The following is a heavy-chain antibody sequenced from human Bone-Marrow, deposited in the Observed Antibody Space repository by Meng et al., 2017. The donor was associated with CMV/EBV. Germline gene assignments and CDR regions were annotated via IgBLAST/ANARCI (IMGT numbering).Heavy chain of an antibody. CDR1: GYTFTSYG. D-gene: IGHD5-12*01. J-gene: IGHJ4*02. CDR3: ARGLIGSGYGAVGY. CDR2: ISAYNGNT. Sequence: ASVKVSCKASGYTFTSYGISWVRQAPGQGLEWMGWISAYNGNTNYAQKLQGRVTMTTDTSTSTAYMELRSLRSEDTAVYYCARGLIGSGYGAVGYWGQGTLVTVSS. V-gene: IGHV1-18*01.